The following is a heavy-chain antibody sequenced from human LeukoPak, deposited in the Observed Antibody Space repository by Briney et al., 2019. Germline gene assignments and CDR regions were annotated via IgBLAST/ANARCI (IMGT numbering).Heavy chain of an antibody. J-gene: IGHJ6*02. CDR3: TTDSSGYYYYYYGMDV. Sequence: GGSLRLSCAASGFTFSNAWMSWVRQAPGKGLEWVGRIKSKTDGGTTDYAAPVKGSFTISRDDSKNTLYLQMNSLKTEDTAVYYCTTDSSGYYYYYYGMDVWGQGTTVTVSS. CDR1: GFTFSNAW. D-gene: IGHD3-22*01. CDR2: IKSKTDGGTT. V-gene: IGHV3-15*01.